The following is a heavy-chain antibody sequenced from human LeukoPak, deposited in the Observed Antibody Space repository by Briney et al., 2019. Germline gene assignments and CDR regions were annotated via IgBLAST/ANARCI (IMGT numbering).Heavy chain of an antibody. J-gene: IGHJ6*02. V-gene: IGHV1-18*01. CDR2: ISGYNGNT. Sequence: GASVKVSCKASGYTLKTYGISWVRQAPGQGLEWMGWISGYNGNTKFAQNFQGRVTMTTDTSTNTAHTELRSLKSDDTAVYYCATGSITMIRGVTYFYCDMDVWGQGTTVTVSS. CDR1: GYTLKTYG. CDR3: ATGSITMIRGVTYFYCDMDV. D-gene: IGHD3-10*01.